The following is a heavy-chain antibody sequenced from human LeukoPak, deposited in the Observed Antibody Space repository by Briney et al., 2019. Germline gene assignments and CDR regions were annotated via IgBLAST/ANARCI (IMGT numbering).Heavy chain of an antibody. D-gene: IGHD3-3*01. CDR2: ISSLSSII. Sequence: PGGSLRPSCAAPGFTSSGYSMSGVRQAPGKGLEWVSYISSLSSIIYYADSVKGRFTISRDNAKNSLYLQMNSLRDEDTAVYYCARDFRFASDYWGQGTLVTVSS. CDR3: ARDFRFASDY. V-gene: IGHV3-48*02. CDR1: GFTSSGYS. J-gene: IGHJ4*02.